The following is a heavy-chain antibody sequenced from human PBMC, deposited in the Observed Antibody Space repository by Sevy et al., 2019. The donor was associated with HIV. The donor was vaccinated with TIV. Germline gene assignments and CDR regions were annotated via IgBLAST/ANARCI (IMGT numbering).Heavy chain of an antibody. CDR1: GFTFSSYG. CDR3: ARPMYSTSWDDAFHI. CDR2: ISLDGRNT. D-gene: IGHD2-2*01. V-gene: IGHV3-30*03. Sequence: GGSLRLSCAASGFTFSSYGMHWVRQAPGKGLEWVAVISLDGRNTYYIDSVKGRFTISRDNSRNTLYLQVNSLRTEDTAVYYCARPMYSTSWDDAFHIWGQGTMVTVSS. J-gene: IGHJ3*02.